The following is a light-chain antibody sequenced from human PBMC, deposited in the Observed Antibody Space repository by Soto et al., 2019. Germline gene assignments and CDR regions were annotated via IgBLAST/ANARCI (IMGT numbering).Light chain of an antibody. CDR1: QSVSRS. J-gene: IGKJ2*01. V-gene: IGKV3-11*01. CDR2: DAS. Sequence: DIVLTQSPATLSLSPGERATLSCRASQSVSRSLAWYQHKPGQAPRLLIYDASNRATGIPARFSGSGSGTDFTLTISSLEPEDFALYYCQQRGNWYTFGQGTKLEIK. CDR3: QQRGNWYT.